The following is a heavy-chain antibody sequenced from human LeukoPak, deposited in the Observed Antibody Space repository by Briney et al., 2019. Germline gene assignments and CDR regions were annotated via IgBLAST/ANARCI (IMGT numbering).Heavy chain of an antibody. V-gene: IGHV1-2*02. CDR3: ARDGLYSSSSSFDP. J-gene: IGHJ5*02. CDR2: INPNSGGT. Sequence: GSVKVSCKASGYTFTGYYMHWVRQAPGQGLEWMGWINPNSGGTNYAQKFQGRVTMTRDTSISTAYMELSRLRSDDTAVYYCARDGLYSSSSSFDPWGQGTLVTASS. CDR1: GYTFTGYY. D-gene: IGHD6-6*01.